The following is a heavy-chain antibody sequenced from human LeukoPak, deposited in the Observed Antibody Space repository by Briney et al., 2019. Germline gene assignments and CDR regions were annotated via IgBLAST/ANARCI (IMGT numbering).Heavy chain of an antibody. CDR3: ARHVHCSSTSCWFDY. CDR1: GYSFTTYW. J-gene: IGHJ4*02. D-gene: IGHD2-2*01. Sequence: GESLKISCKGSGYSFTTYWIGWVRQMPGKGLEWMGIIYPGDSDTRYSPSFQGQVTISADKSISTAYLQWSSLKASDTAVYYCARHVHCSSTSCWFDYWGQGTLVTVSS. CDR2: IYPGDSDT. V-gene: IGHV5-51*01.